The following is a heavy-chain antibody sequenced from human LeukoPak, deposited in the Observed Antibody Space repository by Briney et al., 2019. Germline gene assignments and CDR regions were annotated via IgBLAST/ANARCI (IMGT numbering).Heavy chain of an antibody. CDR3: ASRSGWYALYDAFDI. CDR1: GYSFTSYW. V-gene: IGHV5-51*01. CDR2: IYPGDSDT. J-gene: IGHJ3*02. Sequence: GESLKISCKGSGYSFTSYWIGWVRQMPGKGLEWMGIIYPGDSDTRYSPSFQGQVTISADKSISTAYLQWSSLKASDTAMYYCASRSGWYALYDAFDIWSQGTMVTVSS. D-gene: IGHD6-19*01.